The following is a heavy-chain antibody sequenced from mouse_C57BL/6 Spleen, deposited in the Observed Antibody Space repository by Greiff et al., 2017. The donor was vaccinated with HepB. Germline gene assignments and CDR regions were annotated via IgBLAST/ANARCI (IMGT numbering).Heavy chain of an antibody. D-gene: IGHD1-1*01. J-gene: IGHJ2*01. V-gene: IGHV5-17*01. CDR3: ARPPPLLLGNYFDY. CDR2: ISSGSSTI. Sequence: EVKLVESGGGLVKPGGSLKLSCAASGFTFSDYGMHWVRQAPEKGLEWVAYISSGSSTIYYADTVKGRFTISRDNAKNTLFLQMTSLRSEDTAMYYCARPPPLLLGNYFDYRGQGTTLTVSS. CDR1: GFTFSDYG.